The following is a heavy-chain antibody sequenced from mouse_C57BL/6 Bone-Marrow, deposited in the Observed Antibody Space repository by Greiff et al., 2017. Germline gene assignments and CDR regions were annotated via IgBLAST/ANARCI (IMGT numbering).Heavy chain of an antibody. CDR1: GYAFTNYL. CDR3: ARSKSWDSWFDY. CDR2: INPGSGGT. V-gene: IGHV1-54*01. Sequence: QVQLQQSGAELVRPGTSVKVSCKASGYAFTNYLIEWVKQRPGQGLEWIGVINPGSGGTNYNEKFKGKATLTADKSSSTAFMQLSRLTSEDSAVYFCARSKSWDSWFDYWGKGTLVTVSA. D-gene: IGHD4-1*01. J-gene: IGHJ3*01.